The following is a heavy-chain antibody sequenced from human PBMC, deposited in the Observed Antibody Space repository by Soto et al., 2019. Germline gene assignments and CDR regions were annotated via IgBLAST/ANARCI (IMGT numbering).Heavy chain of an antibody. CDR3: ARVYRPNYDFWSGYYGLYYFDY. D-gene: IGHD3-3*01. V-gene: IGHV4-4*02. CDR1: SGSISSSNW. J-gene: IGHJ4*02. Sequence: SETLSLTCAVSSGSISSSNWWSWVRQPPGKGLEWIGEIYHSGSTNYNPSLKSRVTISVDKSKNQFSLKLSSVTAADTAVYYCARVYRPNYDFWSGYYGLYYFDYWGQGTLVTVSS. CDR2: IYHSGST.